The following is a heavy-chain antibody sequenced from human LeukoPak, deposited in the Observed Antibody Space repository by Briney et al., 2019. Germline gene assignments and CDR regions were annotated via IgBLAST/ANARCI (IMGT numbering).Heavy chain of an antibody. CDR3: ARGSLVGATTNFDY. J-gene: IGHJ4*02. D-gene: IGHD1-26*01. Sequence: ASVKVSCKASGGTFSSYAISWVRQAPGQGLEWMGGIIPIFGTANYAQKLQGRVTITTDESTSTAYMELSSLRSEDTAVYYCARGSLVGATTNFDYWGQGTLVTVSS. CDR2: IIPIFGTA. V-gene: IGHV1-69*05. CDR1: GGTFSSYA.